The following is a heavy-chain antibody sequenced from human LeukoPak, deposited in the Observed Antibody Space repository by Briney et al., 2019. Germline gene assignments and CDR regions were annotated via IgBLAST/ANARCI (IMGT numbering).Heavy chain of an antibody. V-gene: IGHV3-20*04. CDR2: INWNGGSK. D-gene: IGHD3-3*01. CDR3: EREDDFWSGYYFDH. CDR1: GFTFDDYG. Sequence: PGGSLRLSCAAPGFTFDDYGMSWVRQAPGKGLEWVSGINWNGGSKGNADSVKGRFTISRDNAKNSLYLQMNSLRAEDTALYYCEREDDFWSGYYFDHWGQGTLVTVSS. J-gene: IGHJ4*02.